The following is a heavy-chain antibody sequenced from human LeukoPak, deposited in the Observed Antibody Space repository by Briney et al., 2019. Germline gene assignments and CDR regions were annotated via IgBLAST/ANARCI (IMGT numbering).Heavy chain of an antibody. CDR1: GFTFSDYY. D-gene: IGHD2-15*01. CDR3: ARVPRGAPGSNAFDI. Sequence: GGSLRLSCAASGFTFSDYYMSWIRQAPGKGLEWLSCISSSGASIYYADSVKGRFTISRDNAKNSLYLQMNSLRAEDTAVYYCARVPRGAPGSNAFDIWGQGTMVTVSS. V-gene: IGHV3-11*04. CDR2: ISSSGASI. J-gene: IGHJ3*02.